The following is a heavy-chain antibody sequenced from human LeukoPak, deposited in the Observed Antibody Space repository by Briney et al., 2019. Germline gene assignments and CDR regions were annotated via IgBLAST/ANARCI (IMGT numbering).Heavy chain of an antibody. CDR3: ATGGGVVTAFDI. D-gene: IGHD3-3*01. CDR2: FGPEDGET. V-gene: IGHV1-24*01. CDR1: GYTLTELS. Sequence: ASVKVSCKVSGYTLTELSMHWVRQAPGKGLEWMGGFGPEDGETIYAQKFQGRVTMTEDTSTDTAYMELSSLRSEDTAVYYCATGGGVVTAFDIWGQGTMVTVSS. J-gene: IGHJ3*02.